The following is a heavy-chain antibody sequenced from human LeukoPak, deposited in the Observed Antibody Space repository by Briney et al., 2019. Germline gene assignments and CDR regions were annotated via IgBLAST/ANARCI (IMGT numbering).Heavy chain of an antibody. CDR3: ARDKFPYSSGWYWFDP. Sequence: ASVKVSCKASGYTFTSYAMHWVRQAPGQRLEWMGWINAGNGNTKYSQKFQGRVTITRDTSASTAYMELSSLRSEDTAVYYCARDKFPYSSGWYWFDPWGQGTLVTVSS. J-gene: IGHJ5*02. D-gene: IGHD6-19*01. V-gene: IGHV1-3*01. CDR2: INAGNGNT. CDR1: GYTFTSYA.